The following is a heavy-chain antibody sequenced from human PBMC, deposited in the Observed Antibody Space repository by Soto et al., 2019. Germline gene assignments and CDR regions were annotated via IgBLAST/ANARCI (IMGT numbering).Heavy chain of an antibody. Sequence: GGSLRLSCAASGFTFSSYSMNWVRQAPGKGLEWVSYISIIIITIYYADSVKGRFTISRDNAKNSLYLQMNSLRAEDTAVYYCARWRFVFDYYGSGSPNDYYYYYMDVWGKGTTVTVSS. CDR1: GFTFSSYS. J-gene: IGHJ6*03. V-gene: IGHV3-48*01. CDR2: ISIIIITI. CDR3: ARWRFVFDYYGSGSPNDYYYYYMDV. D-gene: IGHD3-10*01.